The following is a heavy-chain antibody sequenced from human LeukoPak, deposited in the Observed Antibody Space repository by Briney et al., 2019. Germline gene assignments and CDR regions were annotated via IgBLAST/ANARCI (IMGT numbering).Heavy chain of an antibody. J-gene: IGHJ3*02. D-gene: IGHD3-3*01. Sequence: ASVKVSCKAPGYTFTSYYMHWVRQAPGQGLEWMGIINPSGGSTSYAQKFQGRVTMTTDTSTSTAYMELRSLRSDDTAVYYCARVYYDFWSGYEYDTFDIWGQGTMVTVSS. V-gene: IGHV1-46*01. CDR2: INPSGGST. CDR3: ARVYYDFWSGYEYDTFDI. CDR1: GYTFTSYY.